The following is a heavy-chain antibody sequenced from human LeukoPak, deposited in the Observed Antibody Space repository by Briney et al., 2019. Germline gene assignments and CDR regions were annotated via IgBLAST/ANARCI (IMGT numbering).Heavy chain of an antibody. CDR2: IYYSGST. D-gene: IGHD3-16*02. CDR1: GGSISSGSYY. V-gene: IGHV4-39*01. Sequence: SETLSLTCTVSGGSISSGSYYWGWIRQPPGKGLEWFGSIYYSGSTYYSPSLKSRVTVSVDTSKNQFSLRVSSVTVADTAVYYCARAQRDYVWGSYRSPDYFDYWGQGTVVTVSS. CDR3: ARAQRDYVWGSYRSPDYFDY. J-gene: IGHJ4*02.